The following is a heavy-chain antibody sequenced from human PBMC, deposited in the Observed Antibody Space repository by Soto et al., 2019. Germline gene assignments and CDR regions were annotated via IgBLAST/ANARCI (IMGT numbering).Heavy chain of an antibody. Sequence: GGSLRLSCAASGFTFSDYYMSWIRQAPGKGLEWVSYISSSSSYTNYADSVKGRFTISRDNAKNSLYLQMNSLRAEETAVYYCAREGGSSRVDYWGQGTLVTVSS. D-gene: IGHD6-6*01. J-gene: IGHJ4*02. CDR1: GFTFSDYY. CDR3: AREGGSSRVDY. CDR2: ISSSSSYT. V-gene: IGHV3-11*06.